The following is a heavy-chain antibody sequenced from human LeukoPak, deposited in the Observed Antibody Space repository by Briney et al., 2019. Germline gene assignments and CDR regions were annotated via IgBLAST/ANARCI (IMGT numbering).Heavy chain of an antibody. Sequence: IYPGDSDTRYSPSFQGQVTIPADKSISTAYLQWSSLKASDTAMHYCARSYSSSWYWWYFDYWGQGTLVTVSS. D-gene: IGHD6-13*01. CDR3: ARSYSSSWYWWYFDY. V-gene: IGHV5-51*01. CDR2: IYPGDSDT. J-gene: IGHJ4*02.